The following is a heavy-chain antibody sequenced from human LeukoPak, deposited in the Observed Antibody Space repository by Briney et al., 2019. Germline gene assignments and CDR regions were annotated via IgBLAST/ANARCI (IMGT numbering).Heavy chain of an antibody. J-gene: IGHJ4*02. V-gene: IGHV4-34*01. CDR2: INHSGST. CDR1: GGSFSGYY. D-gene: IGHD5-18*01. CDR3: ARDRGYSYGDY. Sequence: PSETLSLTCAVYGGSFSGYYWSWIRQPPGKGLEWIGEINHSGSTNYNPSLKSRVTISVDTSKNQFSLKLSSVTAADTAVYHCARDRGYSYGDYWGQGTLVTVSS.